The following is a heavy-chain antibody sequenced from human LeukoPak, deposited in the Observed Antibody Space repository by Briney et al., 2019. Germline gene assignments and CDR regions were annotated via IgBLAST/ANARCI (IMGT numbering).Heavy chain of an antibody. CDR3: ARDYYDSSGYYSNWFDP. J-gene: IGHJ5*02. V-gene: IGHV1-2*02. CDR2: INPNSGGT. Sequence: SVKVSCQASGATFTSYYMHWVRQAPGQGGEGMGWINPNSGGTSYSQKFQRRVTMTTDTSISTAYMELSRLRSDDTAVYYCARDYYDSSGYYSNWFDPWGQGTLVTVSS. D-gene: IGHD3-22*01. CDR1: GATFTSYY.